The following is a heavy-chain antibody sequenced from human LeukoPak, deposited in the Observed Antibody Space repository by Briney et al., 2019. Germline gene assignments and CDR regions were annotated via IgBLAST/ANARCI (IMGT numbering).Heavy chain of an antibody. J-gene: IGHJ4*02. Sequence: GGSLRLSCAASGFTFSGSAMHWVRQASGKGLEWVGRIRSKANSYATAYAASVKGRFTISRDDSKNTAYLQMNSLKTEDTAVYCCTSGRGYSYGPGGYWGQGTLVTVSS. CDR1: GFTFSGSA. V-gene: IGHV3-73*01. CDR2: IRSKANSYAT. CDR3: TSGRGYSYGPGGY. D-gene: IGHD5-18*01.